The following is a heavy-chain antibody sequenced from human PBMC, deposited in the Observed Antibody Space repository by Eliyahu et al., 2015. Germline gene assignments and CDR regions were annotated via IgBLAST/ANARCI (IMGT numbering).Heavy chain of an antibody. CDR1: GFTVSSNY. J-gene: IGHJ4*02. V-gene: IGHV3-53*04. D-gene: IGHD2-21*01. CDR3: ARVRGGDCFDY. Sequence: EVQLVESGGGLVQPGGSLXXSCXASGFTVSSNYMXGVRQGPGKGLEWVSVIYSGGSTYYADSVKGRFTISRHNSKNTLYLQMNSLRAEDTAVYYCARVRGGDCFDYWGQGTLVTVSS. CDR2: IYSGGST.